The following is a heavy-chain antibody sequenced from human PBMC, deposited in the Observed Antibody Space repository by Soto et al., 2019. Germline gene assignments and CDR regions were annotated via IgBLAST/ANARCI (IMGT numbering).Heavy chain of an antibody. CDR2: MYTVGST. CDR1: GFAVNTNY. J-gene: IGHJ4*02. D-gene: IGHD3-22*01. Sequence: EVQLLESGGGLVQPGGSLRLSCAASGFAVNTNYMSWVRQAPGRGLEWVSIMYTVGSTYYADSVKGRFTISRDDSNNTLYLQINSLRTEDTAVYYCTTSNYYYVFQSWGQGALVAVSS. V-gene: IGHV3-53*04. CDR3: TTSNYYYVFQS.